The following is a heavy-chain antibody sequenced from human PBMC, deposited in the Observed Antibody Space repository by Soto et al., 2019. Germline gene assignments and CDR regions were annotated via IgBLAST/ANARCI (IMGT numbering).Heavy chain of an antibody. J-gene: IGHJ6*02. CDR1: GASMSSGGHS. Sequence: QVQLQESASGLLKPSQTLSVTCAVSGASMSSGGHSWSWIRQSPGKGLEWIGCIYATGKTYYNPSRRSRVTISVDTSNNLFSLNVTSVTAADTAVYYCARAPPGPSPRWDVWGQGTTVTVSS. V-gene: IGHV4-30-2*06. D-gene: IGHD3-10*01. CDR2: IYATGKT. CDR3: ARAPPGPSPRWDV.